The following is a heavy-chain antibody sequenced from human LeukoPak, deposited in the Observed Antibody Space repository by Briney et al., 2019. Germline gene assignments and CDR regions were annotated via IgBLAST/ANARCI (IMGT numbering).Heavy chain of an antibody. CDR1: GFTFSSYA. J-gene: IGHJ4*02. CDR3: ATMGYDFWSGYWPDY. D-gene: IGHD3-3*01. CDR2: ISGSGGST. V-gene: IGHV3-23*01. Sequence: PGGSLRLSCAASGFTFSSYAMSWVRQAPGKGLEWVSTISGSGGSTDYADSVKGRLTISRDNSKNTLYLQMDSLGAEDTAEYYCATMGYDFWSGYWPDYWGQGTLVTVSS.